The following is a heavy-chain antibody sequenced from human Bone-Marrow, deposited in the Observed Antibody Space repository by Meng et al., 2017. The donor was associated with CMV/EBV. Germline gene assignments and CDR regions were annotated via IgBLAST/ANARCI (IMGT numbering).Heavy chain of an antibody. CDR3: ARIDSRGYNFVY. CDR2: IYYSGST. V-gene: IGHV4-59*01. D-gene: IGHD1-1*01. Sequence: GSLRLSCTVSGGSISSYYWSWIRQPPGKGLEWIGYIYYSGSTNYNPSLKSLVTLSVDTSKHQFSLKLSSVTAADPAVYYCARIDSRGYNFVYWGQGTLVTVYS. J-gene: IGHJ4*02. CDR1: GGSISSYY.